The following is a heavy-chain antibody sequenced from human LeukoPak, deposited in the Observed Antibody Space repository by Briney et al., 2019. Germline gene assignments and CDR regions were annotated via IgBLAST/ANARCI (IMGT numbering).Heavy chain of an antibody. D-gene: IGHD3-22*01. CDR1: GGSISSGGYY. Sequence: PSETLSLTCTVSGGSISSGGYYWSWIRQHPGKGLEWIGYIYYSGSTYYNPSLKSRVTISVDTSKNQFSLKLSSVTAADTAVYYCARVVRGYYYDSSGYPPQKYGMDVWGQGTTVTVSS. J-gene: IGHJ6*02. V-gene: IGHV4-31*03. CDR3: ARVVRGYYYDSSGYPPQKYGMDV. CDR2: IYYSGST.